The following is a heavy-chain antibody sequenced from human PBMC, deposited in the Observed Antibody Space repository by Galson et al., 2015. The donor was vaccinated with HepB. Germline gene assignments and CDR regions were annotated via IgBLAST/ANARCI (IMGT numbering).Heavy chain of an antibody. CDR2: ISFDGTIT. CDR1: GFNFRSYA. Sequence: SLRLSCAASGFNFRSYAMHWVRQAPGKGLDWVADISFDGTITHYADSVQGRFTISRDNSKTTVFLRMTRLTLEDTAVYFCARDPEWFGEPFFGMDVWGQGTTVSVSS. V-gene: IGHV3-30*04. J-gene: IGHJ6*02. D-gene: IGHD3-10*01. CDR3: ARDPEWFGEPFFGMDV.